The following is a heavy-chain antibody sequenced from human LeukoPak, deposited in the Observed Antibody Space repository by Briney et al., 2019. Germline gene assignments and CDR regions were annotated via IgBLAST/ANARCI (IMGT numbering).Heavy chain of an antibody. CDR2: SYYSGIT. D-gene: IGHD1-26*01. V-gene: IGHV4-59*01. Sequence: SETLSLTCTVSGGSISTYYWSWIRKRPVRGLEWIGYSYYSGITDYSPSLKRRVTISIDTSKKQFSLKLSSVTAADTAVYYCARWEASRVAFDIWGQGTLVTVSS. J-gene: IGHJ3*02. CDR1: GGSISTYY. CDR3: ARWEASRVAFDI.